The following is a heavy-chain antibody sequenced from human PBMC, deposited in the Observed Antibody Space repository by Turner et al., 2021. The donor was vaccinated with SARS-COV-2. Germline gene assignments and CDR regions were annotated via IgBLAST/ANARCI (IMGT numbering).Heavy chain of an antibody. CDR3: ARDLNSGYGDYTG. D-gene: IGHD4-17*01. CDR2: INPSGDST. J-gene: IGHJ4*02. CDR1: GYTFTSYY. V-gene: IGHV1-46*01. Sequence: QVQLVQSGAEATKPGASVKVSCKASGYTFTSYYMHWVRQAPGQGLEWMGIINPSGDSTSYAQKFQGRVTMTRDTSTSTVYMELSSLRSEDTAVYYCARDLNSGYGDYTGWGQGTLVTVSS.